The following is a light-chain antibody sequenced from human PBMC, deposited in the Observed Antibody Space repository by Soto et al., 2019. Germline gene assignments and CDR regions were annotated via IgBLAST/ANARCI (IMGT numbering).Light chain of an antibody. Sequence: EIVLTQSPGTLSLSPGERATLSCRASQSVSSSYLAWYHQKPGQAPRLLIYGASSRATGIPDRFSGSGSGTDFTLTISRLEPEDFAVYYCQQYGSSPPSFTFGPGTKVDIK. CDR3: QQYGSSPPSFT. V-gene: IGKV3-20*01. CDR1: QSVSSSY. J-gene: IGKJ3*01. CDR2: GAS.